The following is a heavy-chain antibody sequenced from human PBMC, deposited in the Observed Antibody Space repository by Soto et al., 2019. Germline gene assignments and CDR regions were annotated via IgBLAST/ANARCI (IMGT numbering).Heavy chain of an antibody. J-gene: IGHJ4*02. Sequence: SETLSLTCAVYGGSFSAYYWNWIRQPPGKGLEWIGEVNPSGITNYNSSLRSRVTISVDTSQIQISLKLTSVTAADTAVYFCARGDEIYCTRTSCQRKYFFDSWGQGTLVTVSS. CDR2: VNPSGIT. CDR1: GGSFSAYY. D-gene: IGHD2-2*01. CDR3: ARGDEIYCTRTSCQRKYFFDS. V-gene: IGHV4-34*01.